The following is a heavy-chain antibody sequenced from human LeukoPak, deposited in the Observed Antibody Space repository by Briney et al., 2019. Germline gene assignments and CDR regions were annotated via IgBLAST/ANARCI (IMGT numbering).Heavy chain of an antibody. Sequence: SETLSLTCTVSGGFISRYYCSSVRQPPGKGLEWIGYIQNSVTSYTDNPSLQSRVTISVDTSKCQFSLKVTSVTAADTTVYYCVTSPHLDIWGQGILVTVSS. CDR1: GGFISRYY. CDR3: VTSPHLDI. J-gene: IGHJ4*02. V-gene: IGHV4-59*03. CDR2: IQNSVTSY.